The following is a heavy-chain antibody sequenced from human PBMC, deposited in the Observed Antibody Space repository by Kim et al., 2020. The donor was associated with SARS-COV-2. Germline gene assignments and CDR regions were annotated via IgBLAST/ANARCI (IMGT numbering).Heavy chain of an antibody. V-gene: IGHV3-30-3*01. CDR2: ISYDGSNK. Sequence: GGSLRLSCAASGFTFSSCAIHWVRQAPCKGLEWVAVISYDGSNKNYADSVKGRFTISRDNSKNTLYLQMNSLRAEDTALYYCAGDPWSRLRGLTYAYYGMDVWGEGTTVTISS. CDR1: GFTFSSCA. J-gene: IGHJ6*04. CDR3: AGDPWSRLRGLTYAYYGMDV. D-gene: IGHD3-10*01.